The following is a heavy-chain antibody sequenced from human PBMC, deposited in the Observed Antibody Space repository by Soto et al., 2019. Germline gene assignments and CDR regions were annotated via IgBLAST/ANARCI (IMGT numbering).Heavy chain of an antibody. V-gene: IGHV4-39*01. CDR2: IYYSGNT. CDR1: GGSIRSSSFH. Sequence: SETLSLTCPVSGGSIRSSSFHWGWIRQPPGKGLEWIGNIYYSGNTYYNPSLKSRVTISVDTSKNQFSLKLSSVTAADTAVYYCARSYNSGWYFDYWGQGTLVTVSS. CDR3: ARSYNSGWYFDY. J-gene: IGHJ4*02. D-gene: IGHD6-19*01.